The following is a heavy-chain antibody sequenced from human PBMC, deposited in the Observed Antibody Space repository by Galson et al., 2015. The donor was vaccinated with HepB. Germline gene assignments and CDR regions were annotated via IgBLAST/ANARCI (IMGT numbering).Heavy chain of an antibody. V-gene: IGHV1-2*06. D-gene: IGHD2-15*01. J-gene: IGHJ5*02. CDR3: ARGRGGYCSGGSCYPFNWFDP. CDR2: INPNSGGT. Sequence: SVKVSCKASGYTFTGYYMHWVRQAPGQGLEWMGRINPNSGGTNYAQKFQGRVTMTRDTSISTAYMELSRLRSDDTAVYYCARGRGGYCSGGSCYPFNWFDPWGQGTLVTVSS. CDR1: GYTFTGYY.